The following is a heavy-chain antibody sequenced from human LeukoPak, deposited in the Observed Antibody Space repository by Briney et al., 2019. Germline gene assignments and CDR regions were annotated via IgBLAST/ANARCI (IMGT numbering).Heavy chain of an antibody. D-gene: IGHD3-22*01. J-gene: IGHJ4*02. V-gene: IGHV1-2*02. Sequence: ASVKVSCKASGYTFTGYYMHWVRQAPGQGLEWMGWINPNSGGTNYAQKFQGRVTMTRDTSISTAYMELSRLRSDDTAVYYCARGGGVYYDSSFRLDYWGQGTLVTVS. CDR1: GYTFTGYY. CDR2: INPNSGGT. CDR3: ARGGGVYYDSSFRLDY.